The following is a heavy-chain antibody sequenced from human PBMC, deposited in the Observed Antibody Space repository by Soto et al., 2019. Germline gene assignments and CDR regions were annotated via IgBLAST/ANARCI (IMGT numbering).Heavy chain of an antibody. J-gene: IGHJ5*02. D-gene: IGHD6-19*01. CDR3: AKDYLTAGYNSGWYDH. CDR1: GFMLGDYG. Sequence: GGSLRLSCAASGFMLGDYGMHWVRQAPGKGLEWVSGISWNSGSIGYAASVQGRFTISRDNAKNSLYLQMNSLRPDDTAFYYCAKDYLTAGYNSGWYDHWGQGALVTVSS. V-gene: IGHV3-9*01. CDR2: ISWNSGSI.